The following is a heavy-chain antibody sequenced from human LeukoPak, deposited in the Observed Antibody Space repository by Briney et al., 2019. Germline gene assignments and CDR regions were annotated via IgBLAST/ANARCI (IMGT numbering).Heavy chain of an antibody. D-gene: IGHD3-22*01. CDR3: AKDGYSYYYDSSGYFDY. CDR2: ISYDGSNK. J-gene: IGHJ4*02. Sequence: PGRSLRLSCAASGFTFSSYAMHWVRRAPGKGLEWVAVISYDGSNKYYADSVKGRFTISRDNSKNTLYLQMNSLRAEDTAVYYCAKDGYSYYYDSSGYFDYWGQGTLVTVSS. V-gene: IGHV3-30*04. CDR1: GFTFSSYA.